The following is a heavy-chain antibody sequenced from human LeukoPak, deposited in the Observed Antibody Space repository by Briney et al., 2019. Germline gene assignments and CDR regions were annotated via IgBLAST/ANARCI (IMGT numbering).Heavy chain of an antibody. D-gene: IGHD3-22*01. J-gene: IGHJ4*02. CDR2: ISSNGGSN. Sequence: GGSVRLSCGASGFTFSSYVRLWVRQARGGGLEYGSAISSNGGSNYYATSVKGRFTNSRDNSKNTLYLQMGSLRADDLAVYYRAREATIVVRCSDYWGQGTMVTVSS. CDR3: AREATIVVRCSDY. V-gene: IGHV3-64*01. CDR1: GFTFSSYV.